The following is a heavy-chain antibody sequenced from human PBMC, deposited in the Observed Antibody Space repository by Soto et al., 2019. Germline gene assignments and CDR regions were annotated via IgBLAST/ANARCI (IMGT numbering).Heavy chain of an antibody. V-gene: IGHV3-53*01. J-gene: IGHJ3*01. Sequence: SGGSLRLSCAASGFTVSSNYMSWVRQAPGKGLERVSVIYSGGSTYYADSVKGRFTISRDNAKNKLYLQMNSLRVEDTAVYYCTRDRGYPDSFDLWGQGTMVTVSS. CDR3: TRDRGYPDSFDL. CDR2: IYSGGST. CDR1: GFTVSSNY. D-gene: IGHD3-10*01.